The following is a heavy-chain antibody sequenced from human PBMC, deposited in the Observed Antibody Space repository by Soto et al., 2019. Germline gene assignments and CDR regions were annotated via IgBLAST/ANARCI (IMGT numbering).Heavy chain of an antibody. CDR1: GYTFTSYD. Sequence: GASVKVSCKASGYTFTSYDINWVRQATGQGLEWMGWMNPNSGNTGYAQNFQGRVTMTRNTSISTAYMELSSLRSEDTAVYYCARGFDFWSGYYYYYYGMDVWGQGTTVTVSS. V-gene: IGHV1-8*01. J-gene: IGHJ6*02. CDR3: ARGFDFWSGYYYYYYGMDV. CDR2: MNPNSGNT. D-gene: IGHD3-3*01.